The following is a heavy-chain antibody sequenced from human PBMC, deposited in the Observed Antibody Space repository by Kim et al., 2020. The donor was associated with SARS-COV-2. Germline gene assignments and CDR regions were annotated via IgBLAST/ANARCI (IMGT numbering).Heavy chain of an antibody. CDR3: ARESKGSVPTIFGAIAHRYSYYGMVV. J-gene: IGHJ6*02. CDR1: GGSISSGGYY. Sequence: SETLSLTCTVSGGSISSGGYYWSWIRQHPGKGLEWIGYIYYSGSTYYNPSLKSRVTISVDTSKNQFSLKLSSVTAADTAVYYCARESKGSVPTIFGAIAHRYSYYGMVVWGQGTAVTVSS. V-gene: IGHV4-31*03. CDR2: IYYSGST. D-gene: IGHD3-3*01.